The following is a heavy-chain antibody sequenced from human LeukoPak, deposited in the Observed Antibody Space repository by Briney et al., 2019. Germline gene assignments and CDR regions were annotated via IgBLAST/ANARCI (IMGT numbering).Heavy chain of an antibody. V-gene: IGHV3-53*01. CDR1: GFTVSSNY. CDR2: IYSGGST. D-gene: IGHD1-26*01. CDR3: AKDGGPSSSGSQFFNY. J-gene: IGHJ4*02. Sequence: GGSLRLSCAASGFTVSSNYMSWVRQAPGKGLEWVSVIYSGGSTYYADSVKGRFTISRDNSKNTLYLQMNSLRVEDTAVYYCAKDGGPSSSGSQFFNYWGQGALVTVSS.